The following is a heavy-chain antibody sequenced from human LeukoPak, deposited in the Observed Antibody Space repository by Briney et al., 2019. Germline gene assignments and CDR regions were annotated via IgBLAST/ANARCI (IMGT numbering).Heavy chain of an antibody. Sequence: GGSLRPSCAASGFTFSSYAMSWVRQAPGKGLEWVSAISGSGGSTYYADSVKGRFTISRDNSKNALYLQMNSLRAEGTAVYYCAKAGDSSGYYYDYFDYWGQGTLVTVSS. D-gene: IGHD3-22*01. J-gene: IGHJ4*02. CDR2: ISGSGGST. CDR3: AKAGDSSGYYYDYFDY. V-gene: IGHV3-23*01. CDR1: GFTFSSYA.